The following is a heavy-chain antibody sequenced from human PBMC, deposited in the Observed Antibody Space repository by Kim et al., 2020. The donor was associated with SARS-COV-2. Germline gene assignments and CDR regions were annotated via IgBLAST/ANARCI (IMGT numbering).Heavy chain of an antibody. CDR2: LSGGGGST. V-gene: IGHV3-23*01. CDR3: TKGRSSAWYSFDY. D-gene: IGHD6-19*01. Sequence: GGSLILSCAASGFTFNTYPMSWVRQAPGKGLEWVSSLSGGGGSTYYADSVKGRFTTSRDNSKNTLYLQMNSLRAEDTAVYYCTKGRSSAWYSFDYWGQGTLVTVSS. CDR1: GFTFNTYP. J-gene: IGHJ4*02.